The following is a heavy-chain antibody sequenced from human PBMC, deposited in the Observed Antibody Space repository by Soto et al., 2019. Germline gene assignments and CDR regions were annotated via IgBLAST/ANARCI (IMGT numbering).Heavy chain of an antibody. Sequence: QVQLQQWGAGLLKPSETLSLTCAVYGGSFSGYYWSRIRQPPGKGLEWIGEINHSGSTNYNPSLKSRVTISVDTSKNQFSLKLSSVTAADTGVYYCASPRGDCSSTSCPNYYYYGMDVWGQGTTVTVSS. J-gene: IGHJ6*02. CDR2: INHSGST. V-gene: IGHV4-34*01. CDR1: GGSFSGYY. D-gene: IGHD2-2*01. CDR3: ASPRGDCSSTSCPNYYYYGMDV.